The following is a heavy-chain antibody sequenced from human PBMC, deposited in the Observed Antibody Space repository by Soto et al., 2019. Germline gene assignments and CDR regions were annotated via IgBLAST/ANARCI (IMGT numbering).Heavy chain of an antibody. D-gene: IGHD2-15*01. J-gene: IGHJ3*02. CDR2: IWYDGSNK. CDR1: GVHFSSYG. CDR3: ARDGGYCSGGSCYGYAFDI. Sequence: PGGSLRLSCAASGVHFSSYGMHWVRQAPGKGLEWVAVIWYDGSNKYYADSVKGRFTISRDNSKNTLYLQMNSLRAEDTAVYYCARDGGYCSGGSCYGYAFDIWGQGTMVTVSS. V-gene: IGHV3-33*01.